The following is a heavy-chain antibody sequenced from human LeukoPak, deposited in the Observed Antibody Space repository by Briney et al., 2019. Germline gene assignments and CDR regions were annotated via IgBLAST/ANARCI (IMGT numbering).Heavy chain of an antibody. J-gene: IGHJ4*02. CDR3: ARILDFYYFDY. CDR2: IKQDGSYK. D-gene: IGHD3-3*01. Sequence: GGSLSLSRAASGFTFSSYWMSGVRQAPGRGREWVANIKQDGSYKYYVDSVKGRFTISRDNAKNSLYLQMNSLRAEDTAVYYCARILDFYYFDYWGQGTLVTVSS. V-gene: IGHV3-7*01. CDR1: GFTFSSYW.